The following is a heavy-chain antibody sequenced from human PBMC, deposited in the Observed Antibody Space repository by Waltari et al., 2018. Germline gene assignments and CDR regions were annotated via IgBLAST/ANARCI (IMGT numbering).Heavy chain of an antibody. J-gene: IGHJ5*02. CDR3: VTGGHYFGA. V-gene: IGHV3-15*01. Sequence: EVHLVESGGGLIKPGESLRLSCGASGFTFSDAWMSWVRQVPGKGSEWVVRIKKKSDGGTTEYAVPVKGRFTISRDESKHTLDLQMNSLKTEDTAVYYCVTGGHYFGAWGQGTLVTVSS. CDR1: GFTFSDAW. D-gene: IGHD1-26*01. CDR2: IKKKSDGGTT.